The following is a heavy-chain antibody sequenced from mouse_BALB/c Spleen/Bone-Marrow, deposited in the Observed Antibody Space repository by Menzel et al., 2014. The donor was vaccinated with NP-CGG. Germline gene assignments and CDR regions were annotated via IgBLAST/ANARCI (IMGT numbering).Heavy chain of an antibody. CDR3: ARGLYGAMDY. V-gene: IGHV1S81*02. D-gene: IGHD1-1*01. CDR1: GCTFTSYW. Sequence: QVQLQHSGAELVKPGASVKLSCKASGCTFTSYWMYWVIQRPGQGLEWIGEINPRSGRTNYNEKFKSRATLTVDKSSSTAYMQLSSLTSEDSAVYYCARGLYGAMDYWSQGTSVTVSS. J-gene: IGHJ4*01. CDR2: INPRSGRT.